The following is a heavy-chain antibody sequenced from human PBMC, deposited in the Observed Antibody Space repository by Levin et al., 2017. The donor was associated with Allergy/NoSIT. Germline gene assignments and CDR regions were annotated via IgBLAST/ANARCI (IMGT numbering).Heavy chain of an antibody. J-gene: IGHJ4*02. Sequence: GGSLRLSCAASGFTFDTYPMSWVRQAPGKGLEWVSTIRGSGSGTYYADSVKGRFTISRDNSKNTLYLQMNGLRPEDTAVYYCAKRSLGEPRTFYFDYWGQGILVTVSS. CDR2: IRGSGSGT. CDR1: GFTFDTYP. D-gene: IGHD3-16*01. CDR3: AKRSLGEPRTFYFDY. V-gene: IGHV3-23*01.